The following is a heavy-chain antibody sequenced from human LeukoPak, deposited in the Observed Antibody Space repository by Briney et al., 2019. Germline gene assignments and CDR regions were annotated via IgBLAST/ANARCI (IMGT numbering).Heavy chain of an antibody. CDR3: VNPGDYDSSGYYSVDY. D-gene: IGHD3-22*01. V-gene: IGHV3-64D*06. CDR1: GFTFSSYA. Sequence: GGSLRLSCSASGFTFSSYAMHWVRQAPGKGLEYVSAISSNGGSTYYADSVKGRFTISRDNSKNTLYLQMSSLRAEDTAVYYRVNPGDYDSSGYYSVDYWGQGTLVTVSS. CDR2: ISSNGGST. J-gene: IGHJ4*02.